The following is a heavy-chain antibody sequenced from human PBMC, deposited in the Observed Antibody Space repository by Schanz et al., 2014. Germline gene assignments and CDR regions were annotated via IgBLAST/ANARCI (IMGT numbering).Heavy chain of an antibody. CDR2: ISAYTNNT. CDR3: ARGGYSSGWYDRDIAHFDY. D-gene: IGHD6-19*01. V-gene: IGHV1-18*01. J-gene: IGHJ4*02. CDR1: GGTFSSYT. Sequence: QVQLVQSGAEVKKPGSSVKVSCTASGGTFSSYTISWVRQAPGQGLEWMGWISAYTNNTNYAQKVQGRVTMTTDTSTGTAYMELRSLRSDDTAVYYCARGGYSSGWYDRDIAHFDYWGQGTLVTVSS.